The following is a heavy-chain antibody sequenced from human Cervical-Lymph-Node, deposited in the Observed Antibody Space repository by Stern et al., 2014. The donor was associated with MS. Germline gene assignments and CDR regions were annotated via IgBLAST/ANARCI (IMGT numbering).Heavy chain of an antibody. Sequence: ESGPTLVKPTQTVTLTCTLSGFSVATAGVGVGWIRQPPGKALEWLGLIFWDGDKLYSPSLKNRLTIIKDTSKNQVVLTMTNVDPVDTATYYCAHSRVKYCRGGTCYSSLFDYWGQGTLVTVSS. CDR2: IFWDGDK. V-gene: IGHV2-5*02. D-gene: IGHD2-15*01. CDR3: AHSRVKYCRGGTCYSSLFDY. CDR1: GFSVATAGVG. J-gene: IGHJ4*02.